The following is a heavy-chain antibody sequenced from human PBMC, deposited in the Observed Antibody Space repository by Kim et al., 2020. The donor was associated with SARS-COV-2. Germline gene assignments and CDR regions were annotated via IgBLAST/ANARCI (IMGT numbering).Heavy chain of an antibody. V-gene: IGHV3-74*01. D-gene: IGHD1-20*01. J-gene: IGHJ3*02. CDR3: ARDGRTVITAPSAFDI. Sequence: DAAKCRFTIYRDNAKTTLYLQMNSLRAEDTAVYYCARDGRTVITAPSAFDIWGRGTMVTVSS.